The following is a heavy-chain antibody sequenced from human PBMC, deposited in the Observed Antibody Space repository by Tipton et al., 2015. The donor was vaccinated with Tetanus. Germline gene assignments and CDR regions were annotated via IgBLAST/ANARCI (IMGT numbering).Heavy chain of an antibody. CDR2: FFNSGTT. V-gene: IGHV4-4*07. J-gene: IGHJ5*02. Sequence: TLSLTCTVSGASITTYHWSWIRQPAGKGLEWIGRFFNSGTTNYNSSLKSRVTMSVDASKNQFSLKLSSVTAADTAVYYCARGGGTVGSIPLYSWLDPWGQGTLVTVSS. CDR3: ARGGGTVGSIPLYSWLDP. D-gene: IGHD1-26*01. CDR1: GASITTYH.